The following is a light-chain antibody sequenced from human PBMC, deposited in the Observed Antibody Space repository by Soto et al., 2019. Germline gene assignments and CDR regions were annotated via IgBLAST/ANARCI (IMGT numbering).Light chain of an antibody. V-gene: IGLV2-14*01. CDR3: TSYASGSAHVV. CDR2: DVN. J-gene: IGLJ2*01. Sequence: QSVLTQPASVSGSPGQSITLSCTGTSSDIGGYDYVSWYQRHPGKAPKLIIYDVNNRPSGVSNRFSGSKSGNTASLTISGLPAVDEADYYCTSYASGSAHVVFGGGTKLTVL. CDR1: SSDIGGYDY.